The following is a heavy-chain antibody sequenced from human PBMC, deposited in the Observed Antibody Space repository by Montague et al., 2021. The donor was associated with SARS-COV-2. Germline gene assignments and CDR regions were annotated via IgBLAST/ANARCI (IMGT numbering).Heavy chain of an antibody. V-gene: IGHV4-4*07. CDR1: GGSINYCY. CDR2: IYSSGNA. CDR3: ARGDHPQSGSWYFFDT. Sequence: SETLSLTCTVSGGSINYCYWHWLRQSAAKGLEWIGRIYSSGNANYSPSLKSRVTMSVDTSQNQFSLKLNSLTAADTAVYYCARGDHPQSGSWYFFDTWGQGALVTVSS. J-gene: IGHJ4*02. D-gene: IGHD6-13*01.